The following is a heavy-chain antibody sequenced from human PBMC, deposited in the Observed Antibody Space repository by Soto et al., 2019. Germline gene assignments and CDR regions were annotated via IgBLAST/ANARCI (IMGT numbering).Heavy chain of an antibody. Sequence: ASETLSLTCTVSGGSVSSGSYYWSWIRQPPGKGLEWIGYIYYSGSTNYNPSLKSRVTISVDTSKNQFSLKLSSVTAADTAVYYCARRYSSDEGGWFDPWGQGTLVTVSS. CDR2: IYYSGST. V-gene: IGHV4-61*01. J-gene: IGHJ5*02. CDR3: ARRYSSDEGGWFDP. D-gene: IGHD2-15*01. CDR1: GGSVSSGSYY.